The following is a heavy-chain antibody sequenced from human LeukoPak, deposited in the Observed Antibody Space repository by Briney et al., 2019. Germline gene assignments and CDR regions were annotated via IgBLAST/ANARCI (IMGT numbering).Heavy chain of an antibody. CDR3: ATMYSSSWYVSHYYYGMDV. D-gene: IGHD6-13*01. Sequence: ASVKVSCKVSGYTLTELSMHWVRQAPGKGLEWMGGFDPEDGETIYAQKFQGRVTMTEDTSTDTAYMELSSLRSEDTAVYYCATMYSSSWYVSHYYYGMDVWGKGTTVTVSS. CDR2: FDPEDGET. J-gene: IGHJ6*04. CDR1: GYTLTELS. V-gene: IGHV1-24*01.